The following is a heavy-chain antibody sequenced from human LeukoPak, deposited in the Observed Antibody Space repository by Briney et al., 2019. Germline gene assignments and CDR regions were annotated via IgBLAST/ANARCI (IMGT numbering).Heavy chain of an antibody. Sequence: GGSLRLSCAASGFTFSSYEMNWVRQAPGKGLEWVSYIISSGSTIYYADSVKGRFTFSRDNAKNSLYLQMNSLRAEDTAVYYCARDSSITMVRGHFDYWGQGTLVTVSS. CDR2: IISSGSTI. D-gene: IGHD3-10*01. J-gene: IGHJ4*02. CDR1: GFTFSSYE. V-gene: IGHV3-48*03. CDR3: ARDSSITMVRGHFDY.